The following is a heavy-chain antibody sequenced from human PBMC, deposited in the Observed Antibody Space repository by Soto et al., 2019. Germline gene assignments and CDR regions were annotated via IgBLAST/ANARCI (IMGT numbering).Heavy chain of an antibody. CDR3: ARASVAVKDRWFDP. CDR1: GGSISSGGYY. Sequence: QVQLQESGPGLVKPSQTLSLTCTVSGGSISSGGYYWSWIRQHPGKGLEWIGYIYYSGSTYYNPSLKRRVTISVDTSKNQFSLKLSSVTAADTAVYYCARASVAVKDRWFDPWGQGTLVTVSS. V-gene: IGHV4-31*03. J-gene: IGHJ5*02. CDR2: IYYSGST. D-gene: IGHD6-19*01.